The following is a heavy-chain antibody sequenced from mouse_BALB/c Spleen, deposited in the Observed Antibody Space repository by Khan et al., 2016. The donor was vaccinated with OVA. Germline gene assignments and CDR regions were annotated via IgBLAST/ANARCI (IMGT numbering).Heavy chain of an antibody. Sequence: IQLVQSGPDLVKPGASVKMSCKASGYSFTGYYMNWVKQSHGKSLECIGRINPNTGNTNYNQKFKGKVVFIVDTSSSTVYMELRSLTSEDSAVYYYGRGYDFIDYWGQGTLVTVSA. CDR2: INPNTGNT. V-gene: IGHV1-26*01. D-gene: IGHD2-14*01. J-gene: IGHJ3*01. CDR3: GRGYDFIDY. CDR1: GYSFTGYY.